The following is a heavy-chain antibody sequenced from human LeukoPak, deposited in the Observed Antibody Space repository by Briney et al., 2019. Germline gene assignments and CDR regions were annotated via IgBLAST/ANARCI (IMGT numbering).Heavy chain of an antibody. CDR3: ARDLYADYVWGSFDY. CDR2: ISYDGNNK. D-gene: IGHD3-16*01. Sequence: GSLRLSCSASGFTFSSYSMHWVRQAPGKGLEWVAVISYDGNNKYDADSVKGRFTISRDNSKNTLYLQMNSLRAEDTAVYYCARDLYADYVWGSFDYWGQGTLVTVSS. J-gene: IGHJ4*02. CDR1: GFTFSSYS. V-gene: IGHV3-30-3*01.